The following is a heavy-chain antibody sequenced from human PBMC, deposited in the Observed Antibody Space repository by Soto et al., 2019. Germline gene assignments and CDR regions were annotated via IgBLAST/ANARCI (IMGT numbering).Heavy chain of an antibody. CDR1: GFSFSSCA. CDR2: VSHDGSNK. V-gene: IGHV3-30-3*01. J-gene: IGHJ4*02. D-gene: IGHD6-19*01. Sequence: QVQLVESGGGVVQPGRSLRLSCAASGFSFSSCAMHWVRQAPGKGLEWVAVVSHDGSNKYYADSVKGRVTISRDNSINPVYLQMNSLRAEDTAVYYCARVSIAVAGIAYYFDYWCQGTLVTVSS. CDR3: ARVSIAVAGIAYYFDY.